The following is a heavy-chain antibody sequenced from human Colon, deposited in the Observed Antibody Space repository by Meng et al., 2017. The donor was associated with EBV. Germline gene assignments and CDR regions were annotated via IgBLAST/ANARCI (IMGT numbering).Heavy chain of an antibody. V-gene: IGHV4-61*01. CDR1: GDSVATGRYY. CDR3: ARVSGRSFDP. Sequence: VQLPESGPGLGKPSETLSLTCTVSGDSVATGRYYWSWIRQPPGKGLEWIAYIYYIGGTNYNPSLKSRLTISLDTSKNQLSLSLRSVTAADTAVYYCARVSGRSFDPWGQGTLVTVSS. CDR2: IYYIGGT. D-gene: IGHD3-10*01. J-gene: IGHJ5*02.